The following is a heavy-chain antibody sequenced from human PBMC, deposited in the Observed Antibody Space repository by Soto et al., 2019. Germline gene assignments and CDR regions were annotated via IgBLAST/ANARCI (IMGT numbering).Heavy chain of an antibody. CDR2: ISSSGSTI. CDR3: ARDLRMVYAIDFDY. Sequence: GGSLRLSCAAAGFTFSSYSMNWVRQAPGKGLEWVSYISSSGSTIYYADSVKGRFTISRDNAKNSLYLQMNSLRDEDTAVYYCARDLRMVYAIDFDYWGQGTLVTVSS. D-gene: IGHD2-8*01. V-gene: IGHV3-48*02. J-gene: IGHJ4*02. CDR1: GFTFSSYS.